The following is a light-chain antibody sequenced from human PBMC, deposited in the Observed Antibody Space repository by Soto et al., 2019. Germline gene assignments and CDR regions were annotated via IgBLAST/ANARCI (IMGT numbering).Light chain of an antibody. CDR2: GAS. CDR1: QGVGNSY. J-gene: IGKJ1*01. CDR3: HQYGTSFWT. Sequence: EIVLTQSPGTLSLSPGEGATLSCRASQGVGNSYLAWYQQKPGQPPRLVVYGASSRAAGVPDRFIGSGSGTDFTLTISRLEPEDFAVYYCHQYGTSFWTFGQGTKVDI. V-gene: IGKV3-20*01.